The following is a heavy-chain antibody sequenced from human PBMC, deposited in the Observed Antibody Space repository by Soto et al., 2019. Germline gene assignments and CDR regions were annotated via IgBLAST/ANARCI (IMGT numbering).Heavy chain of an antibody. J-gene: IGHJ4*02. CDR2: ISYDGSNK. CDR3: ARGPSSLTRFDY. V-gene: IGHV3-30-3*01. Sequence: GGSLRLSCAASGSTFSSYAMHWVRQAPGKGLEWVAVISYDGSNKYYADSVKGRFTISRDNSKNTLYLQMNSLRGEDTAVYYCARGPSSLTRFDYWGQGTLVTVSS. CDR1: GSTFSSYA. D-gene: IGHD2-2*01.